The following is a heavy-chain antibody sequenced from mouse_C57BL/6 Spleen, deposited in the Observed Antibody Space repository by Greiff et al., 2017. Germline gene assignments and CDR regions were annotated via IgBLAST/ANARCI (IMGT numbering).Heavy chain of an antibody. CDR1: GYTFTSYW. D-gene: IGHD1-1*01. J-gene: IGHJ3*01. CDR2: IHPNSGST. Sequence: QVHVKQPGAELVKPGASVKLSCKASGYTFTSYWMHWVKQRPGQGLEWIGMIHPNSGSTNYNEKFKSKATLTVDKSSSTAYMQLSSLTSEDSAVYYCARWGNYYGSTSWFAYWGQGTLVTVSA. V-gene: IGHV1-64*01. CDR3: ARWGNYYGSTSWFAY.